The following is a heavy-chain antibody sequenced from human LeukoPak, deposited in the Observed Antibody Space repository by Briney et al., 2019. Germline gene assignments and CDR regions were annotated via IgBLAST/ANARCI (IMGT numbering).Heavy chain of an antibody. CDR1: GGSISSNNW. V-gene: IGHV4-4*02. Sequence: SGTLSLTCAVSGGSISSNNWWGWVRQPPGKGLEWIGEIYHSGSPNYNPSLKSRVTISVDKSRNHFSLNLSSVTAADTAVYYCARVRPHYGDYYYYGMDVWGQGTTVTVSS. D-gene: IGHD4-17*01. CDR3: ARVRPHYGDYYYYGMDV. CDR2: IYHSGSP. J-gene: IGHJ6*02.